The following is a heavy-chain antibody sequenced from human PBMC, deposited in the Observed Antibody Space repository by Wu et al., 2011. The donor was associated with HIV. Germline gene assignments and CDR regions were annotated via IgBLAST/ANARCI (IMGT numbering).Heavy chain of an antibody. Sequence: QVQLVQSGAEVKKPGASVKVSCKASGYTFTAYYMHWLRQAPGQGLEWMGWINPHSGGTNFAQKFQGRVTMTRDTSITTAYMELSRLRSDDTAVYYCARVSYDILTGXDDDWGQGTRSPSPQ. CDR3: ARVSYDILTGXDDD. CDR2: INPHSGGT. CDR1: GYTFTAYY. D-gene: IGHD3-9*01. V-gene: IGHV1-2*02. J-gene: IGHJ4*02.